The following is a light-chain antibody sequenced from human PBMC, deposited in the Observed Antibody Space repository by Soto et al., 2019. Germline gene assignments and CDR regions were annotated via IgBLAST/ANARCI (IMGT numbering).Light chain of an antibody. Sequence: EIVLTQSPVTLSLSPGERTTLSCRASQNIYNHLAWYQQKPGKAPRLLIYDGASRATVVPARISCSGSGTDFILTINSLEPDDFAVYYCQQRSVWPLTFGQGTEVE. J-gene: IGKJ1*01. V-gene: IGKV3-11*01. CDR1: QNIYNH. CDR2: DGA. CDR3: QQRSVWPLT.